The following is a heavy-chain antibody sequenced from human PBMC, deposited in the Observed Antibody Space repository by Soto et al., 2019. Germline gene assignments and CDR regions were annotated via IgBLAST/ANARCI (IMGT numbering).Heavy chain of an antibody. CDR2: ISYDGSER. CDR1: GFTFSSYG. Sequence: QVQLVESGGGVVQPGRSLRLSCAASGFTFSSYGMQWVRQDPGKGLEWVAVISYDGSERFYGDSVKGRFTISRDNSKNTLYLQMNSLRAEDTAVYYCARGNGYNYVDYWGQGTLVTVSS. D-gene: IGHD5-12*01. CDR3: ARGNGYNYVDY. V-gene: IGHV3-33*01. J-gene: IGHJ4*02.